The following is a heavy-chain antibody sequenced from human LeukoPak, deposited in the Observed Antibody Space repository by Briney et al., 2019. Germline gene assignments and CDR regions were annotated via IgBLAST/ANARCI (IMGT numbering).Heavy chain of an antibody. CDR3: AREAVIRGIIITNFDY. CDR2: INPNSGDT. J-gene: IGHJ4*02. Sequence: ASVKVSCKASGYAFTSYGISWVRQAPGQGLEWMGWINPNSGDTNYAQKFQGRVTMTRATSISTAYMELSRLSFDDTAVYYCAREAVIRGIIITNFDYWGQGTLVTVSS. D-gene: IGHD3-10*01. V-gene: IGHV1-2*02. CDR1: GYAFTSYG.